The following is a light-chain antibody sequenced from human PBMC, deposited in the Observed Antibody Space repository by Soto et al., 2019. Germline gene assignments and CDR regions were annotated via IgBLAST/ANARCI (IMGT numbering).Light chain of an antibody. J-gene: IGKJ4*01. CDR2: GAS. Sequence: EIVLTQSPGTLSLSPGERATLSCRASQSVSSTYLAWYQQKPGQAPRLLIYGASSRATGIPDRFSGSGSRTDFNLTISRLEPEDYAVYYCQQYDNSLLTFGGGTKVEIK. V-gene: IGKV3-20*01. CDR1: QSVSSTY. CDR3: QQYDNSLLT.